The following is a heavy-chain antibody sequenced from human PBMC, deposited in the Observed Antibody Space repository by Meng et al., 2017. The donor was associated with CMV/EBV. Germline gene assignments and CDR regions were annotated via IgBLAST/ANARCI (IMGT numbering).Heavy chain of an antibody. CDR3: AREKRGLGYCSSTSCYYYYGMGV. CDR1: GGTFSSYA. D-gene: IGHD2-2*01. Sequence: SVKVSCKASGGTFSSYAISWVRQAPGQGLEWMGGIIPIFGTANYAQKFQGRVTITTDESTSTAYMELSSLRSEDTAVYYCAREKRGLGYCSSTSCYYYYGMGVWGQGTTVTVSS. V-gene: IGHV1-69*05. J-gene: IGHJ6*02. CDR2: IIPIFGTA.